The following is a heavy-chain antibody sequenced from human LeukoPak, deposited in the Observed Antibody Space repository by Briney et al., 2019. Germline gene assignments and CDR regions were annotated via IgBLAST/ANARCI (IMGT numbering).Heavy chain of an antibody. Sequence: GGSLRLSCAASGFTFSSYAMSWVRQAPGKGLEWVSAISGSGGSTYYADSVKGRFTISRDDSKNTLYLQMNSLRAEDTAVYYCAKGDYYDSSGYEWGQGTLVTVSS. D-gene: IGHD3-22*01. J-gene: IGHJ4*02. CDR1: GFTFSSYA. CDR2: ISGSGGST. V-gene: IGHV3-23*01. CDR3: AKGDYYDSSGYE.